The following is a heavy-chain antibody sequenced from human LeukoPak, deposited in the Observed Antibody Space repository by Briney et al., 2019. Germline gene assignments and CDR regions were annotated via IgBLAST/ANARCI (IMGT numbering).Heavy chain of an antibody. J-gene: IGHJ4*02. Sequence: GGSLRLSCTASGFNFSSFNMNWVRQAPGMGLEWVSSISRSSSFIYYADSVKGRFTISRDNAKNSLYLQMNSLRADDTAVYYCTSPPHITAAAGGYWGQGTLVTVSS. CDR1: GFNFSSFN. D-gene: IGHD6-13*01. CDR3: TSPPHITAAAGGY. V-gene: IGHV3-21*01. CDR2: ISRSSSFI.